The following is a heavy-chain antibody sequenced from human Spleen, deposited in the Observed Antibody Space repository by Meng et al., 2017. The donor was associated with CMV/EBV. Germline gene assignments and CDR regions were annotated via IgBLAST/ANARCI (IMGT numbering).Heavy chain of an antibody. D-gene: IGHD4-17*01. CDR3: ARETTVTNYFDY. J-gene: IGHJ4*02. CDR2: ISSSGSTI. CDR1: VFTFSSYG. Sequence: GESLKISCAASVFTFSSYGMNWVRQAPGKGLEWVSYISSSGSTIYYADSVKGRFTISRDNAKNSLYLQMNSLRAEDTAFYYCARETTVTNYFDYLGQGTLVTVSS. V-gene: IGHV3-48*03.